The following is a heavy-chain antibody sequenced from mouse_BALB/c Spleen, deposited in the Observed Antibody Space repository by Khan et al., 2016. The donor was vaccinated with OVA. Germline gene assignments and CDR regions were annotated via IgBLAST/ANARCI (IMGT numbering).Heavy chain of an antibody. CDR2: INPHIGET. V-gene: IGHV1-20*02. CDR1: GYSFTGYF. Sequence: VQLQQSGPELVKPGASVKISCKASGYSFTGYFMNWVMQSHGKSLEWIGRINPHIGETFYNPTFKGKATLTVDESSSTAHMELRSLSSEDSAVYYCSRIYRSDFDYWGQGTTLTVSS. CDR3: SRIYRSDFDY. J-gene: IGHJ2*01. D-gene: IGHD1-1*01.